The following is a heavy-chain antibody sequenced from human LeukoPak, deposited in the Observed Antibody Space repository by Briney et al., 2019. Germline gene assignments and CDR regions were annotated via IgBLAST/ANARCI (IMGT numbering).Heavy chain of an antibody. V-gene: IGHV3-11*04. J-gene: IGHJ4*02. CDR1: GFTFSDYY. CDR2: LSSGGSMI. D-gene: IGHD1-26*01. CDR3: ARDLMGWDLHYFDY. Sequence: GGSVRLSCAASGFTFSDYYINWIRQAPGMGLEWVAYLSSGGSMIYYADSVKGRFTISRDNAKNSLYLQMHSLRAEDTAVYYCARDLMGWDLHYFDYWGQGTLVTVSS.